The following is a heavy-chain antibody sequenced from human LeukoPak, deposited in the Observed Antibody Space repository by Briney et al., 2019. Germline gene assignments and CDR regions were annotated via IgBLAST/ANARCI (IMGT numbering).Heavy chain of an antibody. J-gene: IGHJ3*02. CDR3: ARGGSYLSAFDI. D-gene: IGHD1-26*01. V-gene: IGHV3-30*02. Sequence: GGSLRLSCAASGFTFSGSGMHWVRQAPGKGLEWVAFIRYHGSDKYYADSVKGRFTISRDNAKNSLYLQMNSLRAEDTAVYYCARGGSYLSAFDIWGQGTMVTVSS. CDR1: GFTFSGSG. CDR2: IRYHGSDK.